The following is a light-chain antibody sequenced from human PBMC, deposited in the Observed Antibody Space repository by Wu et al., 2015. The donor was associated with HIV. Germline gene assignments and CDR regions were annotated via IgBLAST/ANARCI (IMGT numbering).Light chain of an antibody. V-gene: IGKV3-15*01. CDR1: QSVRSS. CDR3: QQYNNWPLT. CDR2: GAS. Sequence: DIVMTQSPATLSLSPGERATLSCRASQSVRSSLAWYQQKPGQAPRLLIYGASTRATGIPARFSGSGSGTEFTLTISSLQSEDFAVYFCQQYNNWPLTFGGGTKVEIK. J-gene: IGKJ4*01.